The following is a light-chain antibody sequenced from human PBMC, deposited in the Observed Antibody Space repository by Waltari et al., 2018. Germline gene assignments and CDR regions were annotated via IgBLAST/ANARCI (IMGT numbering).Light chain of an antibody. J-gene: IGLJ1*01. CDR1: SSNIGANS. Sequence: QSVLTQPPSASGTPGLRVSISCSGSSSNIGANSVYWYQQLPGAAPKPILYEINKRPSGVSNRCSGSKSGNTASLTISGLQIEDEADYHCCSYAGSDTFHYVFGSGTQVTVL. CDR3: CSYAGSDTFHYV. CDR2: EIN. V-gene: IGLV1-44*01.